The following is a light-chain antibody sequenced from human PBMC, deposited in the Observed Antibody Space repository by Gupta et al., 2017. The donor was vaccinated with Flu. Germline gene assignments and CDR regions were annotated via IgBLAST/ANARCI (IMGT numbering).Light chain of an antibody. CDR3: QEYKSFPGT. CDR2: KAS. V-gene: IGKV1-5*03. CDR1: YSISNW. Sequence: DIQMTQSPSTLSASVGHRVTLTCRASYSISNWLAWYQQKPGKAPNLLIYKASRLETGVPAKFSGSGSGTEFTLTISSLQPDDFATYYCQEYKSFPGTFGQGTKLEIK. J-gene: IGKJ2*01.